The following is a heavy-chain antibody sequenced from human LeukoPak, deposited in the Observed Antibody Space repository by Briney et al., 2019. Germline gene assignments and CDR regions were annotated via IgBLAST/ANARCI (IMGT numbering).Heavy chain of an antibody. CDR1: GGTFSSYA. V-gene: IGHV1-69*13. Sequence: SVTVSCTASGGTFSSYAISWVRQAPGQGLEWMGGIIPIFGTANYAQKFQGRVTITADESTSTAYMELSSLRSEDTAVYYCARGPYQLLLDYWGQGTLVTVSS. CDR2: IIPIFGTA. J-gene: IGHJ4*02. D-gene: IGHD2-2*01. CDR3: ARGPYQLLLDY.